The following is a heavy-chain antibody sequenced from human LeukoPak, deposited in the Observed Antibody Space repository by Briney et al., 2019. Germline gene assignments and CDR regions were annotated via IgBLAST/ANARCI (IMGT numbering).Heavy chain of an antibody. J-gene: IGHJ5*02. CDR1: GGSISSSSYY. CDR2: IYYSGST. Sequence: PSETLSLTCTVSGGSISSSSYYWGWIRQPPGKGLEWIGSIYYSGSTYYNPSLKSRVTISVDTSKNQFSLKLSSVTAADTDVYYCARHLFTVTTHFRFDPWGQGTLVTVSS. D-gene: IGHD4-17*01. CDR3: ARHLFTVTTHFRFDP. V-gene: IGHV4-39*01.